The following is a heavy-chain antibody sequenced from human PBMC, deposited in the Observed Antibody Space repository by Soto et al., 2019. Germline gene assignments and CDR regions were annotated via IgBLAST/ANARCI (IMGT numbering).Heavy chain of an antibody. Sequence: SLRLSCAASGFTFSSYGMHWVRQAPGKGPECVAVISYDGSDGYYADSVRGRFTISRDNSNNMLYLEMNSLRPEDTAVYYCATGHRGLTGTTVVVTVPGWFDPWGQGALVTVSS. D-gene: IGHD2-21*02. CDR1: GFTFSSYG. CDR2: ISYDGSDG. V-gene: IGHV3-30*03. J-gene: IGHJ5*02. CDR3: ATGHRGLTGTTVVVTVPGWFDP.